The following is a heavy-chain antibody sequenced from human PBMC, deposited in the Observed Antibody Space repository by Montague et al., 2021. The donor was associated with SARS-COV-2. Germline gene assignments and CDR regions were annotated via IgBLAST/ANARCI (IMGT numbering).Heavy chain of an antibody. D-gene: IGHD2-21*01. CDR1: FGSISTYY. J-gene: IGHJ5*01. Sequence: SETLSLTCTVSFGSISTYYWSWIRQPPGKGLEWIRFIFYNGGTKYNPSLKRRVSISLDTSKDQFSLKLSSVTAADTAVYYCARQDAWAYCGDECYRGWFDSWGQGTLVTVSS. V-gene: IGHV4-59*01. CDR3: ARQDAWAYCGDECYRGWFDS. CDR2: IFYNGGT.